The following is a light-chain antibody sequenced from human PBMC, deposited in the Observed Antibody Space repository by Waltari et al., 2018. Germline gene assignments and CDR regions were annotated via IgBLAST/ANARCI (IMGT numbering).Light chain of an antibody. V-gene: IGLV2-14*03. CDR3: TSFTSRSLHV. J-gene: IGLJ1*01. Sequence: QSALPQPASVSGSPGQSITISCTGSSSDFGDYNYVYWYQHHPGKAPKVMIYDVTNRPSGVSIRFSGSKSGNTASLTISGLQPEDEADYYCTSFTSRSLHVFGTGTRVTV. CDR1: SSDFGDYNY. CDR2: DVT.